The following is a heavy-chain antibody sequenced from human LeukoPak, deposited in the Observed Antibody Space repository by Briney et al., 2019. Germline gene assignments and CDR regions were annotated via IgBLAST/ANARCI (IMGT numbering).Heavy chain of an antibody. CDR2: IYYSGST. CDR1: GGSISSSSYY. CDR3: AKERHGSGSYYIDY. V-gene: IGHV4-39*07. Sequence: SETLSLTCTVSGGSISSSSYYWGWIRQPPGKGLEWIGSIYYSGSTYYNPSLKSRVTISVDTSKNQFSLKLSSVTAADTAVYYCAKERHGSGSYYIDYWGQGTLVTVSS. D-gene: IGHD3-10*01. J-gene: IGHJ4*02.